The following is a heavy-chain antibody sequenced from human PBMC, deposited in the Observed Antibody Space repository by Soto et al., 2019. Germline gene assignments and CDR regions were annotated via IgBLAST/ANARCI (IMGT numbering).Heavy chain of an antibody. CDR2: ILYSGTT. Sequence: QLQLQESGPGLLRPSETLSLTCNVSGGAISSSSYFWGWVRQPPGKTLEWIGHILYSGTTHYNESLKSRVTTSMDASKNQFSLTVTSVTAADTAIYYCARHASRGYSSSWYFEDWGQGTPVTVSS. D-gene: IGHD6-13*01. J-gene: IGHJ4*02. CDR1: GGAISSSSYF. V-gene: IGHV4-39*01. CDR3: ARHASRGYSSSWYFED.